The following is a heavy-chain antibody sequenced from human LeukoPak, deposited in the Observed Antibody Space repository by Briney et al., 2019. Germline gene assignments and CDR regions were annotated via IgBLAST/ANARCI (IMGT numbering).Heavy chain of an antibody. J-gene: IGHJ4*02. V-gene: IGHV3-30*03. Sequence: GRSLRLSCAASGFTFSSYGMHWVRQAPGKGLEWVAVISYDGSNKYYADSVKGRFTISRDNSKSTLYLQMNSLRAEDTAMYYCTTYHDSGPSKDWGQGTLVTVSS. CDR1: GFTFSSYG. D-gene: IGHD3-22*01. CDR2: ISYDGSNK. CDR3: TTYHDSGPSKD.